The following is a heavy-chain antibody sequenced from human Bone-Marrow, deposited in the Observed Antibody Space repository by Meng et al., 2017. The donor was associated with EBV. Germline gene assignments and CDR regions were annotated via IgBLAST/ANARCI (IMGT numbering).Heavy chain of an antibody. CDR2: INPICGTA. CDR1: GGTSSSFS. D-gene: IGHD5-18*01. Sequence: VQSGAVVTKPRSPGNVPSRCCGGTSSSFSMRWSRQAPGQWLELMRRINPICGTATYAQKYQGIVTITADESTRTAYMELSSLRSDDTAVYYCASATNTAMFPTLTYWGQGTLVTVSS. V-gene: IGHV1-69*15. J-gene: IGHJ4*02. CDR3: ASATNTAMFPTLTY.